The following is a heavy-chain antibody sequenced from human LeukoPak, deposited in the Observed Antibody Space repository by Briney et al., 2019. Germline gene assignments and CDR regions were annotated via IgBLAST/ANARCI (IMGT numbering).Heavy chain of an antibody. CDR3: ARSDNFWSGYYFDY. D-gene: IGHD3-3*01. V-gene: IGHV5-51*01. J-gene: IGHJ4*02. Sequence: GESLKISCKGSGYIFNNYWIGWVRQMPGHGLEWMGIVNPAESDSRYSPSFQGQVTISVDRSITTAYLQWTSLKASDTAMYYCARSDNFWSGYYFDYWGQGTLVTVSS. CDR2: VNPAESDS. CDR1: GYIFNNYW.